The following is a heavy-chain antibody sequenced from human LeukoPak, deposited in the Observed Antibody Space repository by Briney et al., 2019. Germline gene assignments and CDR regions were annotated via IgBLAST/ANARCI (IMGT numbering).Heavy chain of an antibody. CDR1: GYTFTSYY. CDR3: ARDVDSVVVTAIGD. V-gene: IGHV1-2*02. CDR2: MDPNGGGT. D-gene: IGHD2-21*02. J-gene: IGHJ4*02. Sequence: GASVKVSCKASGYTFTSYYVHWVRQAPGQELEWMGWMDPNGGGTNYAQKFEGRVIMTRDTSINTAYMELSRLKSDDAAVYYCARDVDSVVVTAIGDWGQGTLVTVSS.